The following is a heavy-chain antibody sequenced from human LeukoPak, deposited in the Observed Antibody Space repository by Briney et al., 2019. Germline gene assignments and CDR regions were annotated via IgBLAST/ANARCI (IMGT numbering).Heavy chain of an antibody. Sequence: PGGSLRLSCAASGFTFSSYAMHWVRQAPGKGLEWVAVISYDGSNKYYADSVKGRFTISRDNSKNTLYLQMNSLRAEDTAVYYCARDQHEYSSSWYVWYYYYGMDVWGQGTTVTVSS. CDR1: GFTFSSYA. J-gene: IGHJ6*02. V-gene: IGHV3-30*04. CDR2: ISYDGSNK. CDR3: ARDQHEYSSSWYVWYYYYGMDV. D-gene: IGHD6-13*01.